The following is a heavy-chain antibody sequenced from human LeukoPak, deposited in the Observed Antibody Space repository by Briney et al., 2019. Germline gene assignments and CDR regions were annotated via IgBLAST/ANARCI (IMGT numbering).Heavy chain of an antibody. CDR1: GFTFSSYG. CDR3: ARDGGEWELRLEFDY. J-gene: IGHJ4*02. D-gene: IGHD1-26*01. CDR2: IRYDGSNK. Sequence: GGSLRLSCAASGFTFSSYGMHWVRQAPGKGLEWVAFIRYDGSNKYYADSVKGRFTISRDNSKNTLYLQMNSLRAEDTAVYYCARDGGEWELRLEFDYWGQGTLVTVSS. V-gene: IGHV3-30*02.